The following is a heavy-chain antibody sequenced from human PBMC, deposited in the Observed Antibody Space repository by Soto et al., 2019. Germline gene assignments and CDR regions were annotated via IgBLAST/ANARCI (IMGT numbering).Heavy chain of an antibody. CDR2: MNPKSGNT. J-gene: IGHJ4*02. CDR3: VRVYGEIDY. Sequence: QVQLVQSGAEVKKPGASVKVSCKASGYTFTNYDINWVRQATGQGLEWMGWMNPKSGNTGYAQHFQGRLTMTRSTSISTACMELSSLGSEDTAGYYSVRVYGEIDYWGQGTLVTVSS. V-gene: IGHV1-8*01. CDR1: GYTFTNYD. D-gene: IGHD4-17*01.